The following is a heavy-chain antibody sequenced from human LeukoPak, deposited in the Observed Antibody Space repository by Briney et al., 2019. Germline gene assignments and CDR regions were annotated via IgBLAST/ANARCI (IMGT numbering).Heavy chain of an antibody. CDR1: GYTFASYG. Sequence: GASVKVSCKASGYTFASYGISWVRQAPGQGLEWMGWISAYNGNTNYAQKLQGRVTMTTDTSTSTAYMELRSLRSDDTAVYYCARTMGLSGAHNWFDPWGQGTLVTVSS. CDR3: ARTMGLSGAHNWFDP. V-gene: IGHV1-18*01. D-gene: IGHD6-25*01. J-gene: IGHJ5*02. CDR2: ISAYNGNT.